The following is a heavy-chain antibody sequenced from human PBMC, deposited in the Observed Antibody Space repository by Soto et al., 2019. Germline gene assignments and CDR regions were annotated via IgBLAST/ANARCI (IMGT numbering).Heavy chain of an antibody. Sequence: GESLKISCKGSGYSFTSYWIGWVRQMPGKGLEWMGIIYPGDSDTRYSPSFQGQVTISADKSISTAYLQWSSLKALDTAMYYCARQTGTTTHYLRPFDYWGQGTLVTVSS. CDR3: ARQTGTTTHYLRPFDY. D-gene: IGHD1-1*01. CDR2: IYPGDSDT. J-gene: IGHJ4*02. CDR1: GYSFTSYW. V-gene: IGHV5-51*01.